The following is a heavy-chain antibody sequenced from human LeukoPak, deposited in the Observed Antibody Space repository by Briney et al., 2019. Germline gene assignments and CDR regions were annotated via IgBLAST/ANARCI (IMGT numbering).Heavy chain of an antibody. CDR1: GLRFRSYA. Sequence: GGSLRLSCVASGLRFRSYAMNWVRQAPGRGLECISTISDDSSFTYYADSVKGRSAISRDDSKNTLYLQMNNLKVEDTAVYYCAKGRCSGVGCDSFHSWGQGALVTVSS. J-gene: IGHJ4*02. V-gene: IGHV3-23*01. CDR3: AKGRCSGVGCDSFHS. D-gene: IGHD2-15*01. CDR2: ISDDSSFT.